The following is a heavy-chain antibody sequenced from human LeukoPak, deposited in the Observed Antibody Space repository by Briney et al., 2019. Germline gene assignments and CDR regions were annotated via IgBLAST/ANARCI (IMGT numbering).Heavy chain of an antibody. CDR2: INPSGGST. V-gene: IGHV1-46*01. CDR1: GYTFTSYY. CDR3: ARASISTCFDY. J-gene: IGHJ4*02. Sequence: GALVKVSCKASGYTFTSYYMHWVRQAPGQGLEWMGIINPSGGSTSYAQKFQGRVTMTRDTSTSTVYMELSSLRSEDMAVYYCARASISTCFDYWGQGTLVTVSS. D-gene: IGHD2/OR15-2a*01.